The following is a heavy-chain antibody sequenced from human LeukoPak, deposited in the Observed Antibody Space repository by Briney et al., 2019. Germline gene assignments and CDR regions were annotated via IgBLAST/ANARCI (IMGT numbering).Heavy chain of an antibody. CDR2: ISGSGGST. CDR1: GFTFSSYV. Sequence: GGSLRLSCAASGFTFSSYVMSWVRQAPGKGLEWVSAISGSGGSTYYADSVKGRFTISRDNSKNTLYLQMNSLRAEDTAVYYCAKGNSRSYYLFDYWGQGTLVTVSS. J-gene: IGHJ4*02. V-gene: IGHV3-23*01. CDR3: AKGNSRSYYLFDY. D-gene: IGHD1-26*01.